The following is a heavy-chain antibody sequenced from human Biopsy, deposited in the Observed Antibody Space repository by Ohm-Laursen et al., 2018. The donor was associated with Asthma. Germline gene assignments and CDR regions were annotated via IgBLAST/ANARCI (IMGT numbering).Heavy chain of an antibody. CDR2: MYHSGSP. Sequence: PSDTLSLTCTVSGASITSSAYYWGWIRQPPGKGMEWIGSMYHSGSPYYHPSLKSRATISVDTSKNQLSLKMSSVTAADTAVYFCVRHQYSSSWSTFDYWGQGALVTVSS. J-gene: IGHJ4*02. CDR1: GASITSSAYY. D-gene: IGHD3-22*01. CDR3: VRHQYSSSWSTFDY. V-gene: IGHV4-39*01.